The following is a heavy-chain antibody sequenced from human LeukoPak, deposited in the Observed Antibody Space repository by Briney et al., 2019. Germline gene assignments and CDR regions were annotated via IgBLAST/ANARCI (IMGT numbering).Heavy chain of an antibody. Sequence: SSETLSLTCAVYGGSFSGYYWSWIRQPPGKGLEWIGEINHSGSTNYNPSLKSRVTISVDTSKNQFSLELSSVTAADTAVYYCARPFSSGWLDYWGQGTLVTVSS. J-gene: IGHJ4*02. CDR1: GGSFSGYY. CDR2: INHSGST. D-gene: IGHD6-19*01. CDR3: ARPFSSGWLDY. V-gene: IGHV4-34*01.